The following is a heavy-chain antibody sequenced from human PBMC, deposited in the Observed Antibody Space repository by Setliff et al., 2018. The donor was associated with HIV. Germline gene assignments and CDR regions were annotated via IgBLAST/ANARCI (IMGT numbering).Heavy chain of an antibody. J-gene: IGHJ6*02. V-gene: IGHV4-61*09. CDR1: GGSINRGNYY. Sequence: SETLSLTCSVSGGSINRGNYYWTWIRQSAGKGLEWIGHIHITGNTDYNPSLKSRVTISLDTARNQFSLKLNSVTAADTAVYYCEAATVGETGYYGIDVWGPGTTVTVSS. CDR3: EAATVGETGYYGIDV. D-gene: IGHD1-26*01. CDR2: IHITGNT.